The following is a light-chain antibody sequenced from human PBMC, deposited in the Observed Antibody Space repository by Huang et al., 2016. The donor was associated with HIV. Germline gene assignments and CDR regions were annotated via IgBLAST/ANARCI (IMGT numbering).Light chain of an antibody. CDR3: QQYGSSPPIT. CDR1: QNVSSSY. Sequence: EIVLTQSPGTLSLSPGEGATLSCRASQNVSSSYLAWYQQPPGQAPSYLICDASSRATGIPDRFSGSGSGTDFTLTISRLEPEDFAVYYCQQYGSSPPITFGQGTRVEIK. V-gene: IGKV3-20*01. CDR2: DAS. J-gene: IGKJ5*01.